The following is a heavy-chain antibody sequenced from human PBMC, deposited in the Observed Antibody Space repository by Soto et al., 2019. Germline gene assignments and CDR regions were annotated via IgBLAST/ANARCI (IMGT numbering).Heavy chain of an antibody. Sequence: GGSLRLSCAASGFTFSSYGMHWVRQAPGKGLEWVAVTSYDGTNKYYADSVKGRFTISRDNSKNTLYLQMNSLRAEDTAVYYCAKDQGVGNWKQKCFDPWGQGTLVTVSS. V-gene: IGHV3-30*18. CDR3: AKDQGVGNWKQKCFDP. J-gene: IGHJ5*02. CDR2: TSYDGTNK. CDR1: GFTFSSYG. D-gene: IGHD1-20*01.